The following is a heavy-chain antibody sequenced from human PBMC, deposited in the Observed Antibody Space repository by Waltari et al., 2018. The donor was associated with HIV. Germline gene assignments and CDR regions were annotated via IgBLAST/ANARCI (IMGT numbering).Heavy chain of an antibody. D-gene: IGHD3-22*01. CDR3: AKDLDDSSGYYPTFFDY. J-gene: IGHJ4*02. CDR1: GFTFSSSA. CDR2: ISGSGGSP. V-gene: IGHV3-23*01. Sequence: EVQLLESGVGLVQPGGSLRLSFAASGFTFSSSALSWVRQAPGTGMEWVSAISGSGGSPYYADSVKGRFTISRDNSKNTLYLQMNSLRAEDTAVYYCAKDLDDSSGYYPTFFDYWGQGTLVTVSS.